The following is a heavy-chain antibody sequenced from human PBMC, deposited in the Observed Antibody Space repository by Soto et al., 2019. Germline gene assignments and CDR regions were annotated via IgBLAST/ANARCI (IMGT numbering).Heavy chain of an antibody. D-gene: IGHD1-20*01. J-gene: IGHJ3*01. CDR2: IYTSGST. V-gene: IGHV4-4*07. CDR1: GGSISSYY. Sequence: SETLSLPCTVSGGSISSYYWSWIRQPAGKGLEWIGRIYTSGSTNYNPSLKSRVTMSVDTSKNTVFLQMSSLSAEDTARYYCAKDRQSYNSVWDPFDFWGQGTVVTVSS. CDR3: AKDRQSYNSVWDPFDF.